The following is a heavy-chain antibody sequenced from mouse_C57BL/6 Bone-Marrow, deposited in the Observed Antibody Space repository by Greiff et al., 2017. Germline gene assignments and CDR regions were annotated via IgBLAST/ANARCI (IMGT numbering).Heavy chain of an antibody. CDR3: ARSASYYFGLDD. D-gene: IGHD1-1*01. J-gene: IGHJ2*01. V-gene: IGHV7-3*01. Sequence: EVMLVESGGGLVQPGGSLSISCAASGFTFTDYYMSWVRQPPGKALEWLGFIRNKANGYTTKYSASVKGRFTISRGNSQCILYLQMLARRAADSAAVYCARSASYYFGLDDWGQGTTLTVSS. CDR2: IRNKANGYTT. CDR1: GFTFTDYY.